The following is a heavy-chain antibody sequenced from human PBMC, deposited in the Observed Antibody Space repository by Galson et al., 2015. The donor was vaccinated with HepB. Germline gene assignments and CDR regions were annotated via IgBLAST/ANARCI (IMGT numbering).Heavy chain of an antibody. V-gene: IGHV1-69-2*01. D-gene: IGHD4-23*01. J-gene: IGHJ3*02. CDR3: GRDYGGSSGHHAFDI. CDR2: VDPEDGEA. CDR1: GYTFTDNY. Sequence: VKVSCKVSGYTFTDNYIHWVQQAPGKGLEWMGLVDPEDGEAIYAGKFQGRVTITADTSTDTAYMELSSLRSDDTAFYYCGRDYGGSSGHHAFDIWGQGTMVTVSS.